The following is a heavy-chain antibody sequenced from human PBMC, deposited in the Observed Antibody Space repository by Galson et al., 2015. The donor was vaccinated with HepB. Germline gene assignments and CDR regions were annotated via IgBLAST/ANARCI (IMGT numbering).Heavy chain of an antibody. CDR1: GFIFDSYG. Sequence: SLRLSCAASGFIFDSYGMHWVRQAPGKGLEWVAAIWFDGTNKYYADSVKGRFTISRDNSENTLYLQMTNVRVDDTAVYFCARASGGGYHTATHYWGQGTLVTVAS. CDR3: ARASGGGYHTATHY. CDR2: IWFDGTNK. J-gene: IGHJ4*02. D-gene: IGHD3-3*01. V-gene: IGHV3-33*01.